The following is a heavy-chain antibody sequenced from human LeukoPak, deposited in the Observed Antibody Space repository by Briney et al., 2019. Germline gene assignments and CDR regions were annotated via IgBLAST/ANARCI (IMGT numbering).Heavy chain of an antibody. CDR1: GFTFSSYG. CDR2: ISFDGSNQ. V-gene: IGHV3-30*18. Sequence: GRSLRLSCAASGFTFSSYGMHWVRQAPGKGLEWVALISFDGSNQYYADSVKGRFTISRDNSKNTLYLQMSSLRPEDTAVYYCAKGKGREGDYWGQGNLVTVSS. J-gene: IGHJ4*02. CDR3: AKGKGREGDY.